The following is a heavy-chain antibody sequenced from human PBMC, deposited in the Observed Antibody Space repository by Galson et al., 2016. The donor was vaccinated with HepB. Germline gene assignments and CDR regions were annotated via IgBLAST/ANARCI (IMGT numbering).Heavy chain of an antibody. J-gene: IGHJ2*01. CDR1: GFIFNSYW. V-gene: IGHV3-7*01. CDR2: IKQDGSEK. CDR3: ARLVVVTAMNWYFDL. D-gene: IGHD2-21*02. Sequence: SLRLSCAASGFIFNSYWMSWVRQSPGKGLEWVANIKQDGSEKYYVDSMQGRFTISRDNAKTSLYLQMNSLRGEDTAVYFCARLVVVTAMNWYFDLWGRGTLVTVSS.